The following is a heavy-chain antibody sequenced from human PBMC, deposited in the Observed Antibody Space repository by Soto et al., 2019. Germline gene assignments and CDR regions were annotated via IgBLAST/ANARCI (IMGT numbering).Heavy chain of an antibody. J-gene: IGHJ6*02. CDR3: ARTDYGMDV. CDR1: VFSFRTYK. Sequence: RGSLIFFCASCVFSFRTYKMNWVRQAPGRGLEWVANLNQYGSEIYYVDSVKGRFTLSRDNAKNSLSLQMNSLRAEDTAVYYCARTDYGMDVWGRGTTVTGSS. V-gene: IGHV3-7*03. CDR2: LNQYGSEI.